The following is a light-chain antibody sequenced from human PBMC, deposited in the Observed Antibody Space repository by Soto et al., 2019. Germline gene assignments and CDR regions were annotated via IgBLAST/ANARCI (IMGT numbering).Light chain of an antibody. CDR2: GNT. Sequence: QSALTQPPSASGSPGQSVTISCTGSSSNIGAGFHVHWYQQLPGTAPKLLIYGNTIRPSGVPDRFSGSTSGTSASLAITGLQADDEADYYCQSYDTRLSAEVFGGGTKLTVL. J-gene: IGLJ3*02. CDR3: QSYDTRLSAEV. CDR1: SSNIGAGFH. V-gene: IGLV1-40*01.